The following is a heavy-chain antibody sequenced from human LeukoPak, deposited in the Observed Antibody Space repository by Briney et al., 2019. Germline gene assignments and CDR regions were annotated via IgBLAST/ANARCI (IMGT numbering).Heavy chain of an antibody. V-gene: IGHV3-30*02. Sequence: GGSLRLSCAASGFTFSSYGMHWVRQAPGKGLEWVAFIRYDGSNKYYAGSVKGRFTISRDNSKNTLYLQMNSLRAEDTAVYYCARVNEAAFYGDYCFDYWGQGTLVTVSS. J-gene: IGHJ4*02. CDR1: GFTFSSYG. D-gene: IGHD4-17*01. CDR3: ARVNEAAFYGDYCFDY. CDR2: IRYDGSNK.